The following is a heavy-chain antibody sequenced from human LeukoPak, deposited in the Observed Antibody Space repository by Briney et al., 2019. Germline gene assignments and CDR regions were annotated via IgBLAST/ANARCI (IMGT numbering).Heavy chain of an antibody. Sequence: ASVKVSCKASGYTFPDYCIHWLRQAPGQGLQWMGRINPKSGATDYSQRFQGRVSMTRDTSITTVYMELSSLRSDDTAMFYCARKSSGTYFDWGQGTLVTVSS. V-gene: IGHV1-2*02. CDR1: GYTFPDYC. J-gene: IGHJ4*02. CDR2: INPKSGAT. D-gene: IGHD3-10*01. CDR3: ARKSSGTYFD.